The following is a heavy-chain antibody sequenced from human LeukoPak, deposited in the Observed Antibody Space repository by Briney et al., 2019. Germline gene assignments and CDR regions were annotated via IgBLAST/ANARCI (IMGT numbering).Heavy chain of an antibody. J-gene: IGHJ4*02. CDR1: GFTFSSYA. CDR2: ISYDGSNK. D-gene: IGHD3-16*01. CDR3: ATNSGGRNDY. Sequence: PGGSLRLSCAASGFTFSSYAMHWVRQAPGKGLEWVAVISYDGSNKYYADSVKGRFTISRDNSKNTVYLQMNSLRAEDTAVYYCATNSGGRNDYWGQGTLVTVSS. V-gene: IGHV3-30*14.